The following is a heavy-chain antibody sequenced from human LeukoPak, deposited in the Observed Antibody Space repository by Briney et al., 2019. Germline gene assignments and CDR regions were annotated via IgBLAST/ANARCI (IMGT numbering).Heavy chain of an antibody. V-gene: IGHV3-30*02. CDR2: IRYDGSNK. CDR3: AKDPSSSVGHFDY. J-gene: IGHJ4*02. Sequence: GGSLRLSCAASGFTFSSYGMHRVRQAPGKGLEWVAFIRYDGSNKYYADSVKGRFTISRDNSKNTLYLQMNSLRAEDTAVYYCAKDPSSSVGHFDYWGQGTLVTVSS. CDR1: GFTFSSYG. D-gene: IGHD6-19*01.